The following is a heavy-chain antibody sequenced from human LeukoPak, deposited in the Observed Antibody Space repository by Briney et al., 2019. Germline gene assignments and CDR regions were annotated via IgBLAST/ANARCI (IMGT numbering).Heavy chain of an antibody. CDR1: GYTFTSYA. J-gene: IGHJ5*02. CDR3: AREPYYYDPSGTFDP. V-gene: IGHV1-69*05. CDR2: IIPIFGTA. D-gene: IGHD3-22*01. Sequence: ASVKVSCEASGYTFTSYAMNWVRQAPGQGLEWMGGIIPIFGTANFAQKLQGRVTITTDESTSTAYMELSSLRSEDTAVYYCAREPYYYDPSGTFDPWGQGTLVTVSS.